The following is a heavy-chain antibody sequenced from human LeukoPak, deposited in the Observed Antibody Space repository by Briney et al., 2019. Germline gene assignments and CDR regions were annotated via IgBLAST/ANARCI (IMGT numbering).Heavy chain of an antibody. Sequence: GGSLRLSCAASGFTFSSYSMNWVRQARGKGLEWVASISTGSSYKYYADLVMGRFTISRDNAENSLYLQMNSLRAEDTAVYFCARDKGGYNYEYYFDSWGQGALVTVSS. CDR1: GFTFSSYS. CDR2: ISTGSSYK. J-gene: IGHJ4*02. CDR3: ARDKGGYNYEYYFDS. V-gene: IGHV3-21*01. D-gene: IGHD5-18*01.